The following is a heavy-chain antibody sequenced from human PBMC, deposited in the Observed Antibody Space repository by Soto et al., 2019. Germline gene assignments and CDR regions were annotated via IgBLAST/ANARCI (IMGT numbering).Heavy chain of an antibody. J-gene: IGHJ5*02. CDR3: AHSLVIAEAGIWVWFDP. D-gene: IGHD6-13*01. V-gene: IGHV2-5*01. CDR2: IYWNDDK. CDR1: GVSLSTSGVG. Sequence: QITLKESGPTLVKPTQTLTLTCTFSGVSLSTSGVGVGWIRQPPGKALEWLALIYWNDDKRYSPSLKSRLTITKDTTKNQVVLTITNIDPVDTATYYCAHSLVIAEAGIWVWFDPWGQGTLVTVSS.